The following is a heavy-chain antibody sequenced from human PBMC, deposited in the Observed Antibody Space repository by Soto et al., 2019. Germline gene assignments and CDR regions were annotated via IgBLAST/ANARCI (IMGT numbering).Heavy chain of an antibody. CDR2: IYPGDSET. Sequence: EVQLVQSGAEVKEPGESLKISCKGSGYSFSDYWIGWVRQMPGKGLEWMGIIYPGDSETRYSPSFQGQVSISADKSISTAYLQWSSLRASDTAMYYCARHLRSSPFHIWGQGTMVIVSS. V-gene: IGHV5-51*01. CDR1: GYSFSDYW. J-gene: IGHJ3*02. CDR3: ARHLRSSPFHI.